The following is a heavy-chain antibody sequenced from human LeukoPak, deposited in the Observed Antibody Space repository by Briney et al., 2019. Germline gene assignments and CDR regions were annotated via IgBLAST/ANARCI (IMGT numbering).Heavy chain of an antibody. CDR3: ARARYNWFDP. CDR2: IYYSGST. V-gene: IGHV4-59*11. J-gene: IGHJ5*02. Sequence: SETLSLTCTVSGGSISSHYWSWIRQPPGKGLEWIGYIYYSGSTNYNPSLKSRVTISVDTSKNQFSLDLSSVTAADTAVYYCARARYNWFDPWGQGTLVTVSS. CDR1: GGSISSHY.